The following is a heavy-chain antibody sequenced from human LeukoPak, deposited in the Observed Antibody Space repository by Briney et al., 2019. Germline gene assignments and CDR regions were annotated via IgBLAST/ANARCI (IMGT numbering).Heavy chain of an antibody. CDR2: ISISSGTV. J-gene: IGHJ4*02. CDR1: GFTFNGYN. D-gene: IGHD3-16*01. V-gene: IGHV3-48*04. CDR3: ARAMSTFGGVRNYFDS. Sequence: GGSLRLSCAASGFTFNGYNMNWVRQAPGKGLEWISYISISSGTVYYADSVKGRFSIARDNAVNSLDLQMNSLRAEDTAVYYCARAMSTFGGVRNYFDSWGRGTLVTVSS.